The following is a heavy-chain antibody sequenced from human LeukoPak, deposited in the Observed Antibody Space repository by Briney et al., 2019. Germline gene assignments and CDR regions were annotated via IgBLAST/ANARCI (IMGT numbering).Heavy chain of an antibody. V-gene: IGHV3-73*01. D-gene: IGHD2-15*01. CDR2: IRSKANSYAT. CDR1: GFTFSGST. CDR3: IFCSGGSCYTGGVDY. Sequence: GGSLRLSCAASGFTFSGSTMHWVRQASGKGLEWVGHIRSKANSYATAYAASVKGRFTISRDDSKNTAYLQMNSLKTEDTAVYYCIFCSGGSCYTGGVDYWGQGTLVTVSS. J-gene: IGHJ4*02.